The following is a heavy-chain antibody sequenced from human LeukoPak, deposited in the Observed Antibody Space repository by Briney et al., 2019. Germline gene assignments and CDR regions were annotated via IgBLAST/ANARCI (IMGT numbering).Heavy chain of an antibody. D-gene: IGHD1-26*01. CDR1: GYSISSGYY. CDR3: AKNGQSGFSFDP. V-gene: IGHV4-38-2*02. Sequence: SETLSLTCTVPGYSISSGYYWSWIRQPPGKGLEWIGEGGNSGGTKFNPSLKSRVTISADTSKNQFSLKLSSVTAADTAVYYCAKNGQSGFSFDPWGQGTLVTVSS. CDR2: GGNSGGT. J-gene: IGHJ5*02.